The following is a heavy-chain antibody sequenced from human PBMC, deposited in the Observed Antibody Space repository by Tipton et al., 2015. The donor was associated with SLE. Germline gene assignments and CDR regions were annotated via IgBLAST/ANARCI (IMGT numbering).Heavy chain of an antibody. J-gene: IGHJ6*02. CDR1: GYTFTSYG. V-gene: IGHV1-18*01. CDR2: ISAYNGNT. D-gene: IGHD6-13*01. CDR3: ARDSDAGQQLNYYYYGMDV. Sequence: QSGPEVKKPGASVKVSCKASGYTFTSYGISWVRQAPGQGLEWMGWISAYNGNTNYAQKLQGRVTMTTDTSTSTAYMELRSQRSDDTAVYYCARDSDAGQQLNYYYYGMDVWGQGTTVTVSS.